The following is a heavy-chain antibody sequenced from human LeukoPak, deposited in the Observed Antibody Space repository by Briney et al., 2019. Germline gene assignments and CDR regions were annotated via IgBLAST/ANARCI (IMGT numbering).Heavy chain of an antibody. J-gene: IGHJ4*02. CDR3: ARGGIGYCSTTSCYFDS. CDR2: TYYRSKWYN. CDR1: GDSLSTNSAA. V-gene: IGHV6-1*01. D-gene: IGHD2-2*01. Sequence: SQTLSLTCALSGDSLSTNSAAWNWIRQSPSRGLEWLGRTYYRSKWYNDYAVSVKSRITINPDTSKNQFSLLLNSVTPEDTAVYYCARGGIGYCSTTSCYFDSWGQGTLVTVSS.